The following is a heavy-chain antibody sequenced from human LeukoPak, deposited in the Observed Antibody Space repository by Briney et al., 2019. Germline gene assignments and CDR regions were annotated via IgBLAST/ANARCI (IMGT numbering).Heavy chain of an antibody. CDR1: GCSFISSYY. Sequence: PSETLSLTCTVSGCSFISSYYWSWIRQPPGRGLEGIGYTYHSGSTNYNPSLRSRVTISVDTSKKQFSLKLRSVTAADTAVYYCARAPNTGNDYYYHLDVWGKGTTVTVSS. J-gene: IGHJ6*03. CDR3: ARAPNTGNDYYYHLDV. CDR2: TYHSGST. V-gene: IGHV4-59*01. D-gene: IGHD1-14*01.